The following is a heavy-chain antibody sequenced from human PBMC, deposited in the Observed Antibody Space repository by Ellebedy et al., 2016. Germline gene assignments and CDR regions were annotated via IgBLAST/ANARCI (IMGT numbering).Heavy chain of an antibody. CDR3: ARGFLSGYLGDY. D-gene: IGHD3-10*01. CDR1: GGSISGYDYY. J-gene: IGHJ4*02. V-gene: IGHV4-30-4*01. CDR2: IYNSGLT. Sequence: SETLSLTCIVSGGSISGYDYYWTWIRQPPGKGLEWIGYIYNSGLTYYNPSLKSRVIISLDTSKNQFSLKLSSVTAADTAVYYCARGFLSGYLGDYWGQGILVSVSS.